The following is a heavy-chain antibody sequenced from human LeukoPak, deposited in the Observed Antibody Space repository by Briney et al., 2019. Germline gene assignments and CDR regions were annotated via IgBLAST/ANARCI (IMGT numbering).Heavy chain of an antibody. D-gene: IGHD3-9*01. CDR2: FSAYNGNT. CDR1: GYTFTSYG. CDR3: ARAHTDYNILTGYYELDY. Sequence: VSVKVSCKASGYTFTSYGISWVRQAPGQGLEWMGWFSAYNGNTNYAQKLQGRVTMTTDTSTSTAYMELSSLRSEDTAVYYCARAHTDYNILTGYYELDYWGQGTLVTVSS. V-gene: IGHV1-18*01. J-gene: IGHJ4*02.